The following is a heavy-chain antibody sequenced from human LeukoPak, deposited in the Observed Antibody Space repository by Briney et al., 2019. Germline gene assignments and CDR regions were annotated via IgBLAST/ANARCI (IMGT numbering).Heavy chain of an antibody. CDR3: ARGNLDRGGDCGDDY. J-gene: IGHJ4*02. D-gene: IGHD2-21*02. Sequence: KPSETLSLTCTVSGGSISSYYWSWIRQPAGKGLEWIGRVYTSGSTNYNPSLKSRVTMSVDTSKNQFSLKLSSVTAADTAVYYCARGNLDRGGDCGDDYWGQGTLVTVSS. V-gene: IGHV4-4*07. CDR1: GGSISSYY. CDR2: VYTSGST.